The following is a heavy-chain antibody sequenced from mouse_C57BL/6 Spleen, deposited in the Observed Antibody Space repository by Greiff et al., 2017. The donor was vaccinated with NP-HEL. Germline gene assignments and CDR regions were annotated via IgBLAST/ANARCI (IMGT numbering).Heavy chain of an antibody. J-gene: IGHJ1*03. CDR2: ISSGSSTI. CDR1: GFTFSDYG. V-gene: IGHV5-17*01. D-gene: IGHD2-4*01. CDR3: ARQDYYEPDWYFDV. Sequence: DVQLVESGGGLVKPGGSLKLSCAASGFTFSDYGMHWVRQAPEKGLEWVAYISSGSSTIYYADTVNGRFTISRDNAKNTLFLQMTSLRSEDTAMYYCARQDYYEPDWYFDVWGTGTTVTVSS.